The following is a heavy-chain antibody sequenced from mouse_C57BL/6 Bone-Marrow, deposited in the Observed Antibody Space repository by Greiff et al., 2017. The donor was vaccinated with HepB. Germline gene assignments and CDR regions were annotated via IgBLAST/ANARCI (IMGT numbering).Heavy chain of an antibody. Sequence: EVKLMESGGDLVKPGGSLKLSCAASGFTFSSYGMSWVRQTPDKRLEWVATISSGGSYTYYPDSVKGRFTISRDNAKNTLYLQMSSLKSEDTAMYYCARGAIYYGNYVGVFDYWGQGTTLTVSS. CDR3: ARGAIYYGNYVGVFDY. CDR1: GFTFSSYG. J-gene: IGHJ2*01. CDR2: ISSGGSYT. V-gene: IGHV5-6*01. D-gene: IGHD2-1*01.